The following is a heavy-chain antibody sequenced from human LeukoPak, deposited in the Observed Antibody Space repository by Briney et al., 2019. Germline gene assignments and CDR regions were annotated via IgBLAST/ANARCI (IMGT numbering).Heavy chain of an antibody. D-gene: IGHD3-9*01. V-gene: IGHV4-59*11. CDR1: GGSISNHY. Sequence: SETLSLTCTVSGGSISNHYWNWIRQPPGKGLEWLGYIYHSGSTNYNPSLGSRVTVSVDTSRNQLSLKLRSLTAADTAVYYCARVNPAHDIELPTIIASPFGAFDIWGQGTVVTVSS. CDR3: ARVNPAHDIELPTIIASPFGAFDI. CDR2: IYHSGST. J-gene: IGHJ3*02.